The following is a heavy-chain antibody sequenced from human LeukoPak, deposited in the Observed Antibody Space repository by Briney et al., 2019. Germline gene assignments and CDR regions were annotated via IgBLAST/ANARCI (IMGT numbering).Heavy chain of an antibody. V-gene: IGHV3-23*01. CDR1: GFTFSTKA. CDR2: ISGIGAKK. D-gene: IGHD3-16*02. J-gene: IGHJ4*02. CDR3: AKERAGYTNPYYFDY. Sequence: GGSLRLSCAASGFTFSTKAMSWVRQAPGKGLEWVSIISGIGAKKYNPASVRGRFTISRDNSKNTLELHMNSLRAEDTGVYYCAKERAGYTNPYYFDYWGQGTLVSVSS.